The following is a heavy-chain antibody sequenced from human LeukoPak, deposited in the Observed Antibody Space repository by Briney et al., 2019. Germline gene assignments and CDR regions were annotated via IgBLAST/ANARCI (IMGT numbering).Heavy chain of an antibody. D-gene: IGHD3-22*01. CDR3: ATDHYDSSGYYSLGY. J-gene: IGHJ4*02. V-gene: IGHV1-24*01. CDR1: GYTLTELS. Sequence: ASVNVSCKVSGYTLTELSMHWVRQAPGKGLEWMGGFDPEDGETIYAQKFQGRVTMTEDTSTDTAYMELSSLRSEDTAVYYCATDHYDSSGYYSLGYWGQGTLVTVSS. CDR2: FDPEDGET.